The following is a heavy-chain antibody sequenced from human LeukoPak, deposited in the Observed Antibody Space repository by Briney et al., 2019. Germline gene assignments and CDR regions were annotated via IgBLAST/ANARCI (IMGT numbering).Heavy chain of an antibody. J-gene: IGHJ3*02. CDR1: GFTFSSYA. Sequence: GGSLRLSCAASGFTFSSYAMSWVRQAPGKGLEWVSAISGSGGSTYYADSVKGRFTISRDNSKNTLYLQMNSLRAEDTAVYYCAKDRATMIVVVIPNDAFDIWGQGTMVTVSS. CDR2: ISGSGGST. CDR3: AKDRATMIVVVIPNDAFDI. V-gene: IGHV3-23*01. D-gene: IGHD3-22*01.